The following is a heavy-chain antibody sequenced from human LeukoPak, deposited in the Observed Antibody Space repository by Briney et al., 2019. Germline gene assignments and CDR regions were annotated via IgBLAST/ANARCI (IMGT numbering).Heavy chain of an antibody. CDR2: IYSGGST. J-gene: IGHJ6*03. V-gene: IGHV3-66*01. Sequence: GGSLRLSCAASGFTVSSNYMSWVRQAPGKGLEWVSVIYSGGSTYYADSVKGRFTISRDNSKNTLYLQMNSLRAEDTAVYYCARDAESYYYYYMDVWGKGTTVTISS. CDR1: GFTVSSNY. CDR3: ARDAESYYYYYMDV.